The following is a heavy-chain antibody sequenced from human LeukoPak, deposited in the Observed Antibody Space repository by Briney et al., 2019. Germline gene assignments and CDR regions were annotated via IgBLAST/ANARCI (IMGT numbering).Heavy chain of an antibody. V-gene: IGHV4-39*07. CDR3: ARGYPVGGAFDI. Sequence: SETLSLTCTVSGGSISSSSYYWGWIRQPPGKGLEWIGSIYYSGSTYYNPSLKSRVTISVDTSKNQFSLKLSSVTAADTAVYYCARGYPVGGAFDIWGQGTMVTVSS. D-gene: IGHD3-16*02. CDR1: GGSISSSSYY. J-gene: IGHJ3*02. CDR2: IYYSGST.